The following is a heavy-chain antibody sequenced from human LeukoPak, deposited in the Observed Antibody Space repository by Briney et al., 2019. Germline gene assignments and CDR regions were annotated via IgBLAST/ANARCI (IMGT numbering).Heavy chain of an antibody. V-gene: IGHV4-34*01. CDR1: GGSFSGYY. CDR3: ARGFAAVAVRWFDP. Sequence: KPSETLSLTCAVYGGSFSGYYWSWIRQPPGKGLEWIGEINHSGSTNYNPSLKSRVTISVDTSKNQFSLKLSSVTAADTAVYYCARGFAAVAVRWFDPWGQGTLVTVSS. D-gene: IGHD6-19*01. J-gene: IGHJ5*02. CDR2: INHSGST.